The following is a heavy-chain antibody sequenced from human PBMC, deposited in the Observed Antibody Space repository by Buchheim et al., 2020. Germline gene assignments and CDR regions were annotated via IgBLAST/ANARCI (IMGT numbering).Heavy chain of an antibody. D-gene: IGHD3-22*01. CDR3: AGDYFDSSGYSDY. Sequence: QVQLQESGPGLVEPSETLSLTCTVSGVSIRDYYWRWIRQPPGKGLEWIGYLYNSGSTNFNPSLKSRVTISVATSKNQFSLTLSSVTAADKAVYYCAGDYFDSSGYSDYWGQGTL. CDR1: GVSIRDYY. V-gene: IGHV4-59*01. CDR2: LYNSGST. J-gene: IGHJ4*02.